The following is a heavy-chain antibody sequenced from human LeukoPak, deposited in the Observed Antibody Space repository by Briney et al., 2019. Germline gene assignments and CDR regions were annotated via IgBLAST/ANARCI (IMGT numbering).Heavy chain of an antibody. CDR3: ANEIRPNDS. CDR2: ISISGSKT. J-gene: IGHJ4*02. V-gene: IGHV3-23*01. CDR1: EFDFSSHA. Sequence: GGSLRLSCAASEFDFSSHAMTRVRQAPGKGLEWVSAISISGSKTYYADSVKGPFTISRDNSKNTLYLQMNSLRAEDTAVYYCANEIRPNDSWGQGTQVTVSS. D-gene: IGHD4-17*01.